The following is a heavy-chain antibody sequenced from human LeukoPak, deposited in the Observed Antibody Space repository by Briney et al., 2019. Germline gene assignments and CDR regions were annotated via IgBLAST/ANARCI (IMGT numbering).Heavy chain of an antibody. CDR2: IDHRGST. J-gene: IGHJ4*02. CDR3: ARVSRWFGDLGDYGFDY. CDR1: GFSIRSDYF. Sequence: SETLSLTCTVSGFSIRSDYFWGWIRQPPGKGLEWVASIDHRGSTYYNPPLKSRVTISVDTSKNHLSLKLRSVTAADTAVYFCARVSRWFGDLGDYGFDYWGQGTLVTVSS. D-gene: IGHD3-10*01. V-gene: IGHV4-38-2*02.